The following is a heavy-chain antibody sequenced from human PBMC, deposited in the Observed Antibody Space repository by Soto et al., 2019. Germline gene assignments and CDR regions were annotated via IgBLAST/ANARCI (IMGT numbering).Heavy chain of an antibody. CDR3: AKDFPNKYSSGPSIFQH. CDR2: ISGSGGST. CDR1: GFTFSSYA. J-gene: IGHJ1*01. Sequence: GGSLRLSCAASGFTFSSYAMSWVRQAPGKGLEWVSAISGSGGSTYYADSVKGRFTISRDNSKNTLYLQMNSLRAEDTAVYYCAKDFPNKYSSGPSIFQHWGQGTLVTVSS. D-gene: IGHD6-19*01. V-gene: IGHV3-23*01.